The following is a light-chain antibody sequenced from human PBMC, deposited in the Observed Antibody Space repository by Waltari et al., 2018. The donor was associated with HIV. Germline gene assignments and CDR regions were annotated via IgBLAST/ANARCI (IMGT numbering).Light chain of an antibody. V-gene: IGLV2-11*01. Sequence: QSALTQPRSVSGSPGQSVTISCTGTSSDIGYFDYVSWYQQYPGDAPKFIIYEVSQRPSWVPARFTASKSGITASLTLSGLQDEDEADYYCCSYAGTYTSVFGAGTTVTVL. J-gene: IGLJ1*01. CDR1: SSDIGYFDY. CDR3: CSYAGTYTSV. CDR2: EVS.